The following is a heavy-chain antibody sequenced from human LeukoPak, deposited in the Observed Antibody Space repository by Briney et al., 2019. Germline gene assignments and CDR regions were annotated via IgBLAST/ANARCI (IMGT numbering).Heavy chain of an antibody. CDR2: ISVSGGST. V-gene: IGHV3-23*01. D-gene: IGHD3-9*01. CDR1: GVTFSSYA. J-gene: IGHJ4*02. Sequence: GGSLRLSCAASGVTFSSYAMSWGRQAPGEGLEWGSAISVSGGSTYYADSVKGRFTISRDNSKNTLYLQMNSLRAEDTAVYYCATGVTYYDILTGSDYWGQGTLVTVSS. CDR3: ATGVTYYDILTGSDY.